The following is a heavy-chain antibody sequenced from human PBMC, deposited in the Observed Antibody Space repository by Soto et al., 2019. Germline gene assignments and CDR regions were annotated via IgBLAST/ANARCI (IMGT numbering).Heavy chain of an antibody. D-gene: IGHD2-15*01. Sequence: PGGSLRLSCAASGFTFDDYAMHWVRQAPGEGLEWVASISWTSGTIGYGDSVKDRFTISRDNAKNSLFLQMNSLRTEDTAMYYCAKDPCSGGSCYSAYDCWGQGTLVNVS. CDR1: GFTFDDYA. CDR3: AKDPCSGGSCYSAYDC. V-gene: IGHV3-9*01. CDR2: ISWTSGTI. J-gene: IGHJ4*02.